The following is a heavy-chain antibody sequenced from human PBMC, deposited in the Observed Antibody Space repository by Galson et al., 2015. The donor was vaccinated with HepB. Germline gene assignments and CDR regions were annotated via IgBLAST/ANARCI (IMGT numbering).Heavy chain of an antibody. CDR1: GVTFGRYG. J-gene: IGHJ4*02. CDR3: AKGDVAYTSSSGGFDF. V-gene: IGHV3-30*18. CDR2: ISYDGKTS. D-gene: IGHD6-6*01. Sequence: SLRLSCAASGVTFGRYGMHWVRQAPGKGLEWVAIISYDGKTSQYSDSVKGRFTISRDNPKNTHYLQMNSLRNEDSAVYFCAKGDVAYTSSSGGFDFWGQGTRVTVSS.